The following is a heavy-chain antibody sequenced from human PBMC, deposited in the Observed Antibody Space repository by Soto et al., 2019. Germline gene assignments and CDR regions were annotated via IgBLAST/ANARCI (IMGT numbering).Heavy chain of an antibody. CDR3: ARRKERSGPHYFDY. CDR1: GYTFTTYD. Sequence: ASVKVSCKASGYTFTTYDISWVRQATGQGLESMGWMNPYSGNTGYAQKFQGRVTVTRNTSISTVCTELSGLRPDDTAVYYCARRKERSGPHYFDYWGQGSQVTVSS. D-gene: IGHD6-25*01. CDR2: MNPYSGNT. J-gene: IGHJ4*02. V-gene: IGHV1-8*01.